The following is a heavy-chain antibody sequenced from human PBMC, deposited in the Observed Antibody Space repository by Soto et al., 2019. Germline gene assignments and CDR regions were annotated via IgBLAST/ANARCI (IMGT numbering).Heavy chain of an antibody. CDR2: IWYDGSNK. Sequence: QVQLVESGGGVVQPGRSLRLSCAASGFTFSSYGMHWVRQAPGKGLEWVAVIWYDGSNKYYADSVKGRFTISRDNSKNTLYLQMNSLRAEDTAVYYCAREDCSSGASDYFDYWGQGTLVTVSS. CDR3: AREDCSSGASDYFDY. V-gene: IGHV3-33*01. CDR1: GFTFSSYG. D-gene: IGHD6-13*01. J-gene: IGHJ4*02.